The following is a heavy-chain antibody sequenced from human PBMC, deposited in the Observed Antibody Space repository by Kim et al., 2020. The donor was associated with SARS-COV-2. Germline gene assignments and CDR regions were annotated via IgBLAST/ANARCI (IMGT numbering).Heavy chain of an antibody. Sequence: SETLSLTCGVNGEPFSGYYWSWIRQPPGKGLEWIGEINHSGITKHNPSLKSRTTISVDTSKNQFSLKLTSMTAADTGVYYCARVKRPSYYDSSGYYYYY. CDR1: GEPFSGYY. D-gene: IGHD3-22*01. J-gene: IGHJ6*01. CDR2: INHSGIT. CDR3: ARVKRPSYYDSSGYYYYY. V-gene: IGHV4-34*04.